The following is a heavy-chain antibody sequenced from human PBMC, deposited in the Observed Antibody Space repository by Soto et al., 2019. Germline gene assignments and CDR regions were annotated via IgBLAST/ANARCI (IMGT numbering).Heavy chain of an antibody. CDR2: ISYDGSKT. Sequence: QVQLVESGGGVVQPGRSLRLSCAASGFTFSSYAMHWVRQAPGKGLEWVALISYDGSKTYYADSVKGRFTISRDNSKNTVYLQMNGLRAEDTAVYYCAKGGYYDMLTGIGPFDYWGQGTLVTVSS. J-gene: IGHJ4*02. CDR3: AKGGYYDMLTGIGPFDY. D-gene: IGHD3-9*01. CDR1: GFTFSSYA. V-gene: IGHV3-30*18.